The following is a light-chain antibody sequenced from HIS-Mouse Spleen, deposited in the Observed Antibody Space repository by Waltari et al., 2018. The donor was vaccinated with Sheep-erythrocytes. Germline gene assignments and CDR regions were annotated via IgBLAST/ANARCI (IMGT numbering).Light chain of an antibody. V-gene: IGLV2-8*01. CDR1: SSDVGGYNY. CDR2: EAS. Sequence: QSALTQPPSASGSPGQSVTISCTGTSSDVGGYNYVSWYQPHPGKAPKPMLYEASSRPSGVPARFSGSKSGNTASLTVSGLQAEDEADYYCSSYAGSNNWVFGGGTKLTVL. CDR3: SSYAGSNNWV. J-gene: IGLJ3*02.